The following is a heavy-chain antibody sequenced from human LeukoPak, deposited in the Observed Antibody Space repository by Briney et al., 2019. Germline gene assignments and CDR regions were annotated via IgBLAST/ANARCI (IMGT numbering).Heavy chain of an antibody. CDR2: IKQDGSEK. Sequence: HPGGSLRLSCAASGFTFSSYWMSWVRQAPGKGLEWVANIKQDGSEKYYVDSVKGRFTISRDNAKNSLYLQMNSLRAEDTAVYYCASLLSGSYWNYWGQGTLVTVSS. CDR3: ASLLSGSYWNY. J-gene: IGHJ4*02. V-gene: IGHV3-7*01. CDR1: GFTFSSYW. D-gene: IGHD1-26*01.